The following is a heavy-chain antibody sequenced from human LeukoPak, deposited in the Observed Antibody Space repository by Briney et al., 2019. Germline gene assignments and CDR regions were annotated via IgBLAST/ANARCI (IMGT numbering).Heavy chain of an antibody. CDR2: IYSGGST. V-gene: IGHV3-66*01. Sequence: GGSLRLSCAASGFTFSSYWMSWVRQAPGKGLEWASVIYSGGSTYYADSAKGRFTISRDNSKNTLYLQMNSLRAEDTAVYYCASRQRWLQLSSAFDIWGQGTMVTVSS. J-gene: IGHJ3*02. D-gene: IGHD5-24*01. CDR1: GFTFSSYW. CDR3: ASRQRWLQLSSAFDI.